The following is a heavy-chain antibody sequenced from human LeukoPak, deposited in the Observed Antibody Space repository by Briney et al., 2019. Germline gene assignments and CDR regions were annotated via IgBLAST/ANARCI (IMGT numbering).Heavy chain of an antibody. CDR2: ISSSSSTI. J-gene: IGHJ6*03. D-gene: IGHD3-3*01. V-gene: IGHV3-48*01. Sequence: GGSLRLSCAASGFTFSSYSMNWVRQAPGKGLEWVSYISSSSSTIYYADSVKGRFTISRDNAKNSLYLQMNSRRAEDTAVYYCARENVRGITILGVATDVHYYYMDVWGKGTTVTVSS. CDR3: ARENVRGITILGVATDVHYYYMDV. CDR1: GFTFSSYS.